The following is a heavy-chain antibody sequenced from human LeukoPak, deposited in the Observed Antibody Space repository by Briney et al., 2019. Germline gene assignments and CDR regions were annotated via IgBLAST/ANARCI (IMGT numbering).Heavy chain of an antibody. CDR3: ARRGAAGTYYFDY. D-gene: IGHD6-13*01. J-gene: IGHJ4*02. CDR2: ISGSGDST. CDR1: GFTFSSYA. V-gene: IGHV3-23*01. Sequence: GGSLRLSCAASGFTFSSYAMSWVRQAPGKGLEWVSAISGSGDSTFYADSVKGRFTISRDNSKNTLSLQMNSLRAEDTAVYYCARRGAAGTYYFDYWGQGTLVTVSS.